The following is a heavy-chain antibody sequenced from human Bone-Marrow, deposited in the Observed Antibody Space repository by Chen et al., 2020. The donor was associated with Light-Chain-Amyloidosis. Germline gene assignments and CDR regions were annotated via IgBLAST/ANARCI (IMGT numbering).Heavy chain of an antibody. D-gene: IGHD5-12*01. CDR2: IYPDDSDA. V-gene: IGHV5-51*01. J-gene: IGHJ4*02. CDR3: ARRRDGYNFDH. CDR1: GYTFPNYW. Sequence: EVQLEQSGPEVKKPGESLKISCKGSGYTFPNYWIGWVRQMPGKGLEWMGVIYPDDSDARYSPSFEGQVTISADKSLTTAYLQWRSLKASDTAMYYWARRRDGYNFDHWGQGTLVTVSS.